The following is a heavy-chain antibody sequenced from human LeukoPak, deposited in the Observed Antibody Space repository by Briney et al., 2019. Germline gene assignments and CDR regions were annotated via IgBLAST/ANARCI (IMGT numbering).Heavy chain of an antibody. D-gene: IGHD5-18*01. J-gene: IGHJ4*02. CDR3: AREDTAFDC. Sequence: GASVKVSCKASGYSFTGYAMHWVRQAPGQRLEWMGWINAGNGNTEYSQKFQGRVTITRDASASTAYMELSSLRSGDTAVYYCAREDTAFDCWGQGTLVTVSS. CDR2: INAGNGNT. CDR1: GYSFTGYA. V-gene: IGHV1-3*01.